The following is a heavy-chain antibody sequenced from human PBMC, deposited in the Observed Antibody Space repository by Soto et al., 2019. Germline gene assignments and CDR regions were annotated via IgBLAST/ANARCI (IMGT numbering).Heavy chain of an antibody. V-gene: IGHV1-18*03. CDR3: ARVIPYCSSISCRYAAFDF. CDR1: GYTNNSNC. Sequence: GAPGKVSCKARGYTNNSNCSRWVRQAPGQRLEWMGWISAYNGNTNYAQNLQGRVTMTTDISTSTAYMELRSLRSDDMAVYYCARVIPYCSSISCRYAAFDFGGKGTMVIVFS. D-gene: IGHD2-2*01. J-gene: IGHJ3*01. CDR2: ISAYNGNT.